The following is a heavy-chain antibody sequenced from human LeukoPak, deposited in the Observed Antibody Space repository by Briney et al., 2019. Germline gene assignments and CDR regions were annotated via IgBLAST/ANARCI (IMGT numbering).Heavy chain of an antibody. D-gene: IGHD2-15*01. Sequence: GGSLRLSCAASGFTFSTYWMAWVRQAPGKGLEWVANIKQDGSDKNFVDSVKGRFTISRDNAKNSLYLQMNSLRAEDTAVYYCARDCGGSLEYWGQGTLVTVSS. CDR2: IKQDGSDK. J-gene: IGHJ4*02. CDR1: GFTFSTYW. CDR3: ARDCGGSLEY. V-gene: IGHV3-7*05.